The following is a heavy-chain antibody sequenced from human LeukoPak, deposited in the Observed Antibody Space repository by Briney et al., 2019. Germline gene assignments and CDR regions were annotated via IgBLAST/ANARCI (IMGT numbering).Heavy chain of an antibody. CDR2: INHSGST. Sequence: PSETLSLTCAVYGGSFSGYYWSWIRQPPGKGLEWIGEINHSGSTNYNPSLKSRVTISVDTSKNQFSLKLSSVTAADTAVYYCATGTGPQDYWGQGTLVTVSS. J-gene: IGHJ4*02. CDR3: ATGTGPQDY. D-gene: IGHD1-1*01. CDR1: GGSFSGYY. V-gene: IGHV4-34*01.